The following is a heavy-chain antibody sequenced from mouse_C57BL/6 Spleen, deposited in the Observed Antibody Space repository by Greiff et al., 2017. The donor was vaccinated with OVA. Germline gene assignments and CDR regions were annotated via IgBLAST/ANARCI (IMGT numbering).Heavy chain of an antibody. CDR1: GIDFSRYW. D-gene: IGHD2-4*01. CDR2: INPDSSTI. V-gene: IGHV4-1*01. Sequence: EVKLLESGGGLVQPGGSLKLSCAASGIDFSRYWMSWVRRAPGKGLEWIGEINPDSSTINYAPSLKDKFIISRDNAKNTLYLQMSKVRSEDTALYYCARRDYDGGYYAMDYWGQGTSVTVSS. CDR3: ARRDYDGGYYAMDY. J-gene: IGHJ4*01.